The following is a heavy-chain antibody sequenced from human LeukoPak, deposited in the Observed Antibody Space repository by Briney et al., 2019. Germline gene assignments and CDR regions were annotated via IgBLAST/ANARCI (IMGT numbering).Heavy chain of an antibody. CDR3: ARVSGATITTYYRMDV. Sequence: PTDTLSLTCTVSGGSSGTYSWNWIGQPPGKGLEWIGYFYNSGSTNDTPSLKSRVTISLDTSKNQFSLRMSSVTALDTAVYYCARVSGATITTYYRMDVWGQGTTVTVS. CDR2: FYNSGST. D-gene: IGHD5-12*01. CDR1: GGSSGTYS. J-gene: IGHJ6*02. V-gene: IGHV4-59*07.